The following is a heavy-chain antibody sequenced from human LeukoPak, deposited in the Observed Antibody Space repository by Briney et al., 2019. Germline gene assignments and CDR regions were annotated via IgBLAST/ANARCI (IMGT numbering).Heavy chain of an antibody. CDR3: ARDRVGGYFDWLPSNWFDP. CDR1: GYTFTGYH. V-gene: IGHV1-2*02. Sequence: ASVKVSCKASGYTFTGYHMHWVRQAPGQGLEWMGWINPNSGGTNYAQKFQGRVSMTSDTSISTAYMELSRLRSDDTAVYYCARDRVGGYFDWLPSNWFDPWGQGTLVTVSS. CDR2: INPNSGGT. D-gene: IGHD3-9*01. J-gene: IGHJ5*02.